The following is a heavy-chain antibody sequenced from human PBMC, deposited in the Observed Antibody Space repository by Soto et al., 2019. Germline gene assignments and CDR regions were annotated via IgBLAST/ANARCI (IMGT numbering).Heavy chain of an antibody. CDR3: ARELRYYDFWSGYPYYYYGMDV. CDR1: GYTFTGYY. CDR2: INPNSGGT. D-gene: IGHD3-3*01. J-gene: IGHJ6*02. V-gene: IGHV1-2*04. Sequence: ASVKVSCKASGYTFTGYYMHWVRQAPGQGLEWMGWINPNSGGTNYAQKFQGWVTMTRDTSISTAYMELSRLRSDDTAAYYCARELRYYDFWSGYPYYYYGMDVWGQGTTVTVSS.